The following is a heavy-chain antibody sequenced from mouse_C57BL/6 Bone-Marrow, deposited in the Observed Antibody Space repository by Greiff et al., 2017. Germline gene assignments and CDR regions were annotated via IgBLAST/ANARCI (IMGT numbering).Heavy chain of an antibody. V-gene: IGHV5-2*01. CDR2: INSDGGST. Sequence: EVKLQESGGGLVQPGESLKLSCESNEYEFPSHDMSWVRKTPEKRLELVAAINSDGGSTYYPDTMERRFIISRDNTKKALYLQMSSLRSEDTALYYCARHGYGYYAMDYWGQGTSVTVSS. CDR1: EYEFPSHD. CDR3: ARHGYGYYAMDY. J-gene: IGHJ4*01. D-gene: IGHD2-2*01.